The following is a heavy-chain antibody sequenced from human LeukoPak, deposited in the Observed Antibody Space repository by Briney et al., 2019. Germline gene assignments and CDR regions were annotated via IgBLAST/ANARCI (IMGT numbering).Heavy chain of an antibody. D-gene: IGHD2-15*01. V-gene: IGHV1-18*01. CDR1: GYTFTSYG. J-gene: IGHJ4*02. CDR2: ISAYNGNT. CDR3: ARDCSGGGSCCVG. Sequence: AASVTVSCKASGYTFTSYGISWVRQAPGQGLEWMGWISAYNGNTNYAQKLQGRVTMTTDTSTSTAYMELRSLRSDDTGVYYCARDCSGGGSCCVGWGQGTLVTVSS.